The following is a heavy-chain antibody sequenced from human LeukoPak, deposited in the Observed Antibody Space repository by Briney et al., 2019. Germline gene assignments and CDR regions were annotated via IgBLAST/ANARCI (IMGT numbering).Heavy chain of an antibody. CDR1: GFTFSSYG. J-gene: IGHJ4*02. Sequence: GGSLRLSCAASGFTFSSYGMHWVRQAPGKGLEWVAVISYDGSNKYYADSVKGRFTISRDNSKNTLYLQMNSLRAEDTAVYYCAGNWGIAVAGPDFLDYWGQGTLVTVSS. CDR2: ISYDGSNK. D-gene: IGHD6-19*01. CDR3: AGNWGIAVAGPDFLDY. V-gene: IGHV3-30*03.